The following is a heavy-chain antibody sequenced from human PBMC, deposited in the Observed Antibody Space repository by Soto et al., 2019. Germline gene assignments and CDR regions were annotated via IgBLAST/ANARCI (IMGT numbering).Heavy chain of an antibody. D-gene: IGHD3-16*02. Sequence: ASVKVSCKASGYTFTSYGISWVRQAPGQGLEWMGWISAYNGNRNYAQKLQGRVTMTTATTTSTAYMELRSLRSDDTAVYYCARALGVIVTYHYMDVWGKGTTVTVSS. CDR2: ISAYNGNR. V-gene: IGHV1-18*01. J-gene: IGHJ6*03. CDR1: GYTFTSYG. CDR3: ARALGVIVTYHYMDV.